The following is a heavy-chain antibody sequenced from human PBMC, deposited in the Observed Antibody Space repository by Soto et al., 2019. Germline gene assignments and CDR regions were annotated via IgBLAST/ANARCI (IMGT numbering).Heavy chain of an antibody. CDR2: IYSGGSP. J-gene: IGHJ4*02. CDR1: GFTVSNNY. Sequence: EVQLVETGGGLIQPGGSLRLSCAASGFTVSNNYMSWVRQAPGKGLEWVSLIYSGGSPFYADSVKGRFTISRDNSKNTLFLQMNSLRAEDTAVYFCATYTSLDYWGQGTLVTVSS. CDR3: ATYTSLDY. D-gene: IGHD2-2*02. V-gene: IGHV3-53*02.